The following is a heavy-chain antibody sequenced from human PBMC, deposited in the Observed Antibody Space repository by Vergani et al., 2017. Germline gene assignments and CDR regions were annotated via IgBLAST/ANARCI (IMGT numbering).Heavy chain of an antibody. V-gene: IGHV5-51*01. CDR2: IYPGDSDT. J-gene: IGHJ4*02. CDR3: ARRSGGSYSDYFDY. CDR1: GGTFSSYT. D-gene: IGHD1-26*01. Sequence: VQLVQSGAEVKKPGSSVKVSCKASGGTFSSYTISWVRQMPGKGLEWMGIIYPGDSDTRYSPSFQGQVTISADKSISTAYLQWSSLKASDTAMYYCARRSGGSYSDYFDYWGQGTLVTVSS.